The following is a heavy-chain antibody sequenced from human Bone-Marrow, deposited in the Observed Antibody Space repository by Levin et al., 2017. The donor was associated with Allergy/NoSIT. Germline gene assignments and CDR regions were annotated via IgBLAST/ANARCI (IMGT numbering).Heavy chain of an antibody. CDR1: GASVSSNTAA. V-gene: IGHV6-1*01. CDR2: TYFRSEWSD. D-gene: IGHD3-10*01. CDR3: TRGSSRWFDT. J-gene: IGHJ5*02. Sequence: NSSETLSLTCAISGASVSSNTAAWNWIRQSPSRGLEWLGRTYFRSEWSDDYAVSVKSRITINPDIYKNQFSLQLNSVTPEDTAVYYCTRGSSRWFDTWGQGTLVTVSS.